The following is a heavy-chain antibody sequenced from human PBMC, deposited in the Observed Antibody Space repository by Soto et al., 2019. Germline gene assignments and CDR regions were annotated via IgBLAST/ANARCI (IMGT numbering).Heavy chain of an antibody. Sequence: SLRLSCAASGFTVSSSYMSWVRQAPGKGLAWVSVIYSGGSTYYADSVKGRFTISRHNSKNTLYLQMNSLRAEDTAVYYCAITVAAAGTGVFYYYYYMDVWGKGTTVTVSS. V-gene: IGHV3-53*04. CDR1: GFTVSSSY. CDR3: AITVAAAGTGVFYYYYYMDV. J-gene: IGHJ6*03. CDR2: IYSGGST. D-gene: IGHD6-13*01.